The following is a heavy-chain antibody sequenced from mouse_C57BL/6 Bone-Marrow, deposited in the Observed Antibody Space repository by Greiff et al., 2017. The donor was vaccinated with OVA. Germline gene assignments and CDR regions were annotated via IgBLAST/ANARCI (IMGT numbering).Heavy chain of an antibody. CDR1: GFSLTSYG. Sequence: QVQLQQSGPGLVQPSQILSITCTVSGFSLTSYGVHWVRQSPGKGLEWLGVIWSGGSTDYNAAFISRLSISKDNSKSQVFFKMNSLQADDTAIYYCARYDYDGPWFAYWGQGTLVTVSA. V-gene: IGHV2-2*01. CDR2: IWSGGST. D-gene: IGHD2-4*01. CDR3: ARYDYDGPWFAY. J-gene: IGHJ3*01.